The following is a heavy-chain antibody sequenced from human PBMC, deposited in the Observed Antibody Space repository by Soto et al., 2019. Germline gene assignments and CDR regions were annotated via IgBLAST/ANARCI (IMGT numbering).Heavy chain of an antibody. CDR1: GFTFSSYA. J-gene: IGHJ4*02. D-gene: IGHD3-9*01. CDR3: ARARDFDWLLGPFDY. CDR2: ISYDGSNK. V-gene: IGHV3-30-3*01. Sequence: GGSLRLSWAASGFTFSSYAMHWVRQAPGKGLEWVAVISYDGSNKYYADSVKGRFTISRDNSKNTLYLQMNSLRAEDTAVYYCARARDFDWLLGPFDYWGQGTLVTVSS.